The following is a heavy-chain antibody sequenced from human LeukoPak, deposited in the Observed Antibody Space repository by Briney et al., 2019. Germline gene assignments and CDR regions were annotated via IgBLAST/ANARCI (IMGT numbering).Heavy chain of an antibody. CDR2: ISSSGSTI. Sequence: PGGSLRLSCAASGFTFSDYYMSWIRQAPGKGLEWVSYISSSGSTIYYADSVKGRFTISRDNAKNSLYLQMNSLRAEDTAVYYCARDITAMPNPNWFDPWGQGTLVTVSS. J-gene: IGHJ5*02. CDR3: ARDITAMPNPNWFDP. CDR1: GFTFSDYY. D-gene: IGHD5-18*01. V-gene: IGHV3-11*01.